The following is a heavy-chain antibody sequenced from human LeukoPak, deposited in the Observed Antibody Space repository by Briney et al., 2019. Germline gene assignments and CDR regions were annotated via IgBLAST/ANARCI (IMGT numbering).Heavy chain of an antibody. V-gene: IGHV4-59*01. J-gene: IGHJ6*03. D-gene: IGHD3-3*01. Sequence: SETLSLTCTVSGGSISSYYWSWIRQPPGKGLEWIGYIYYSGSTNYNPSLKSRVTISVDTSKNQFSLKLSSVTAADTAVYYCARGATSMPPYYDFWSGYYRNYYYMDVWGKGTTVTVSS. CDR3: ARGATSMPPYYDFWSGYYRNYYYMDV. CDR2: IYYSGST. CDR1: GGSISSYY.